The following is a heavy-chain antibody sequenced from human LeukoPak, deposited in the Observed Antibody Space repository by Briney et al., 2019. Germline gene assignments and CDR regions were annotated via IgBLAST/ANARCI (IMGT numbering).Heavy chain of an antibody. CDR1: GFTFSSYW. Sequence: GGSLRLSCTASGFTFSSYWMHWVRQAPGKGLVWVSRINRDGSTINYADSVKGRFTISRDNAKNTLYLQMNSLRAEDTAVYYCARDLIGRYTFDYCGQGTLVTVSS. CDR3: ARDLIGRYTFDY. J-gene: IGHJ4*02. V-gene: IGHV3-74*01. CDR2: INRDGSTI. D-gene: IGHD3-10*01.